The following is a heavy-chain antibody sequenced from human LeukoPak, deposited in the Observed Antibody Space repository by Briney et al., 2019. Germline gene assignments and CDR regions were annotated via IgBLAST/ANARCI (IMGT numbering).Heavy chain of an antibody. CDR2: INPNSSGT. CDR3: AAEYSGYVNWFDP. V-gene: IGHV1-2*02. Sequence: ASVKVSCKASGYTFTGYYMHWVRQAPGQGLEWMGWINPNSSGTNYAQKFQGRVTMTRDTSISTAYMELSRLRSDDTAVYYCAAEYSGYVNWFDPWGQGTLVTVSS. J-gene: IGHJ5*02. D-gene: IGHD5-12*01. CDR1: GYTFTGYY.